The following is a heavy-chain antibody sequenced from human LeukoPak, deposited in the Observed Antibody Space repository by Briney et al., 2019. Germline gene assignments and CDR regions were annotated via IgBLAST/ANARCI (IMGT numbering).Heavy chain of an antibody. V-gene: IGHV3-30*18. Sequence: GGSLRLSCGASGFTFSSYGMHWVRQAPGKGLEWVAVISYDGSNKYYADSVKGRFTISRDNSKNTLYLQMNSLRAEDTAVYYCAKGGYSSGWSLFDYWGQGTLVTVSS. CDR3: AKGGYSSGWSLFDY. CDR2: ISYDGSNK. D-gene: IGHD6-19*01. J-gene: IGHJ4*02. CDR1: GFTFSSYG.